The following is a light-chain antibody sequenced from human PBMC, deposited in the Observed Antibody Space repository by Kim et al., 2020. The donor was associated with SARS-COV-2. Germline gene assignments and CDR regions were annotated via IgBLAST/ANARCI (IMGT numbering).Light chain of an antibody. CDR1: NNNVGNQG. Sequence: QAGLTQPPSVSKGLRQTATLTCTGNNNNVGNQGATWLQQHQGHPPKLLSDRNNNLPSGISERLSASRSGDTASLTITGLQPEDEADYYCSAWDRSLSAWVFGGGTQLTVL. CDR2: RNN. V-gene: IGLV10-54*01. J-gene: IGLJ3*02. CDR3: SAWDRSLSAWV.